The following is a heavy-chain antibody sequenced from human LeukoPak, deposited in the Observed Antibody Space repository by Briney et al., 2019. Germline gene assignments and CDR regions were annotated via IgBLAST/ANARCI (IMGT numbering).Heavy chain of an antibody. V-gene: IGHV4-38-2*02. CDR3: ARAVLSSGWEDY. D-gene: IGHD6-19*01. CDR2: IYHSGST. CDR1: GYSLSSGYY. Sequence: PETLSLTCTVSGYSLSSGYYWGWIRQPPGKGLEWIGSIYHSGSTYYNPSLKSRVTISVDTSKNQFSLQLSSVTAADTAVYYCARAVLSSGWEDYWGQGTLVTVSS. J-gene: IGHJ4*02.